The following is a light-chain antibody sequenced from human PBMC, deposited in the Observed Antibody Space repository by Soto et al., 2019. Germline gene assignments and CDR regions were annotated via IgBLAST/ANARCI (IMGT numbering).Light chain of an antibody. CDR3: QQYGSSPYT. CDR1: QSVSSSS. V-gene: IGKV3-20*01. Sequence: EIVLTQSPGTLSLSPGERATLSCRASQSVSSSSLAWYQQTPGQAPRLLIYAASSRATGIPDRFSGSGSGTDFTLTISRLEPEDFAVYYCQQYGSSPYTFGQGTELEIK. CDR2: AAS. J-gene: IGKJ2*01.